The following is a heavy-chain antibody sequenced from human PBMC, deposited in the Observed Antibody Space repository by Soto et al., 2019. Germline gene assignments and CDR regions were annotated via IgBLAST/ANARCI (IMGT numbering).Heavy chain of an antibody. V-gene: IGHV4-31*03. J-gene: IGHJ2*01. CDR3: GRLVPSHGYFDL. CDR2: IFYSGST. CDR1: GGSISSGGYY. D-gene: IGHD6-13*01. Sequence: QVQLQESGPGLVKPSQTLSLTCTVSGGSISSGGYYWSWIRQHPGKGLEWIGYIFYSGSTYYNPSLQSRVTISVDTSKNQFSLKLTSITAADTAMYYCGRLVPSHGYFDLWGRGTLVTVSS.